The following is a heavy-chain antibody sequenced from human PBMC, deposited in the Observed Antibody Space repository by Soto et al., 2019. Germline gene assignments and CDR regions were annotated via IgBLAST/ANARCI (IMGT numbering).Heavy chain of an antibody. Sequence: QVQLVQSGTEVRKPGASVKVSCKASGYSFTGYDIHWVRQAPGQTLEWVGWINVGTGNTKYSQKLQGRVTITRDTSESTAYMDLSSLRSEDTAVYYCARDRYDSSHSLHYWGQGTLVTVSS. V-gene: IGHV1-3*01. J-gene: IGHJ4*02. CDR3: ARDRYDSSHSLHY. CDR1: GYSFTGYD. D-gene: IGHD3-22*01. CDR2: INVGTGNT.